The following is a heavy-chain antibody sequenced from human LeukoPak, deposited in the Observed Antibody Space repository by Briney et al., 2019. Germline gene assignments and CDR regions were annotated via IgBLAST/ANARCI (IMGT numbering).Heavy chain of an antibody. J-gene: IGHJ4*02. CDR2: INNSGST. Sequence: PSETLSLSCAVSGGSFSGYYWSWIRQPPGKGLEWIGEINNSGSTNYNPSLKSRVTISVDTSRNKFSLKLSSVTAADTAVYYCARGPYCSSTSCYFDYWGQGTLVTVSS. CDR1: GGSFSGYY. CDR3: ARGPYCSSTSCYFDY. D-gene: IGHD2-2*01. V-gene: IGHV4-34*01.